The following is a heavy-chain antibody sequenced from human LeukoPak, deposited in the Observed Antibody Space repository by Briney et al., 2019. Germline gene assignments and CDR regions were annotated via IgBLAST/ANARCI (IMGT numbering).Heavy chain of an antibody. V-gene: IGHV3-23*01. CDR3: AKVSSISCYGCPDY. D-gene: IGHD2-2*01. J-gene: IGHJ4*02. CDR1: GFTFSSYA. CDR2: ISGSGGST. Sequence: GGSLRLSCAASGFTFSSYAMSWVRQAPGKGLEWVSAISGSGGSTYYADSVKGRFTISRDNSKNTLYLQMNSLRAEDTAVYYCAKVSSISCYGCPDYWGQGTLVTVSS.